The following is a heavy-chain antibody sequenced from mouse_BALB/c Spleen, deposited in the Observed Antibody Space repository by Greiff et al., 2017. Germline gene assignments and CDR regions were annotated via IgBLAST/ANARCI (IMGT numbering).Heavy chain of an antibody. CDR3: ARDGASWFAY. V-gene: IGHV5-17*02. CDR1: GFTFSSFG. D-gene: IGHD1-1*02. CDR2: ISSGSSTI. J-gene: IGHJ3*01. Sequence: EVKLEESGGGLVQPGGSRKLSCAASGFTFSSFGMHWVRQAPEKGLEWVAYISSGSSTIYYADTVKGRFTISRDNPKNTLFLQMTSLRSEDTAMYYCARDGASWFAYWGQGTLVTVSA.